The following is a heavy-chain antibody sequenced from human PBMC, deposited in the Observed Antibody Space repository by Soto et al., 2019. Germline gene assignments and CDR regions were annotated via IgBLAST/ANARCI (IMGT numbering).Heavy chain of an antibody. CDR1: GFTFSTYD. CDR2: IGAADDP. Sequence: GGSLRLSCAASGFTFSTYDMHWVRQATGKGLEWVSAIGAADDPYYSGSVKGRFTISRENAKSSLSLQMNSLRVGDTAVYYCARAHSGQLPSRADYYYAMDVWGPGTTVTVSS. CDR3: ARAHSGQLPSRADYYYAMDV. D-gene: IGHD2-2*01. V-gene: IGHV3-13*05. J-gene: IGHJ6*02.